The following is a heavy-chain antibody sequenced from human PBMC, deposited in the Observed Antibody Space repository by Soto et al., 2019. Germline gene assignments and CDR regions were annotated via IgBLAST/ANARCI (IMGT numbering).Heavy chain of an antibody. CDR3: ARGEYYDFWSGPYFDY. CDR2: ISSSSSTI. Sequence: PGGSLRLSCAASGFTFSSYSMNWVRQAPGKGLEWVSYISSSSSTIYYADSVKGRFTISRDNAKNSLYLQMNSLRDEDTAVYYCARGEYYDFWSGPYFDYWGQGTLVTVSS. D-gene: IGHD3-3*01. J-gene: IGHJ4*02. V-gene: IGHV3-48*02. CDR1: GFTFSSYS.